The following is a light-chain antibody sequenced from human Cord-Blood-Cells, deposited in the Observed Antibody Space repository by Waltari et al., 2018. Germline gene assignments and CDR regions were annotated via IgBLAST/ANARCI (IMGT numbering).Light chain of an antibody. J-gene: IGKJ3*01. CDR1: QSVSSY. V-gene: IGKV3-11*01. Sequence: EIVLTQSPATLSLSPGERATLSCRASQSVSSYLAWYQQKPGQAPRLLIYDASNRATGIPARFSGSGSGTDFTLTISSLEPEDFAVYYCQQRSNWPPGGTFGPVTKVDIK. CDR3: QQRSNWPPGGT. CDR2: DAS.